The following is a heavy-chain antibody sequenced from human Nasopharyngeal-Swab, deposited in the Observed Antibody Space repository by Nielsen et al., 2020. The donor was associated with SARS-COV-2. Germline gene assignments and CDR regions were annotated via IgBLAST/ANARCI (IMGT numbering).Heavy chain of an antibody. CDR1: GGTFSSYA. D-gene: IGHD1-26*01. Sequence: SVKVSCKASGGTFSSYAISWVRQAPGQGLEWMGGIIPIFGTANYAQKFQGRVTITAGESTSTAYMELSSLRSEDTAVYYCATYSGSYSGVDYYYGMDVWGQGTTVTVSS. V-gene: IGHV1-69*13. J-gene: IGHJ6*02. CDR3: ATYSGSYSGVDYYYGMDV. CDR2: IIPIFGTA.